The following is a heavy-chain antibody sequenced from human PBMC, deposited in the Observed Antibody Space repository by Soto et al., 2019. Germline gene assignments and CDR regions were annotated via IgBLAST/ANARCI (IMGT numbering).Heavy chain of an antibody. CDR2: ISSSSSDI. V-gene: IGHV3-48*02. CDR3: ARASATVTIRWFDP. CDR1: GFMFSSYS. D-gene: IGHD4-17*01. Sequence: GGSLRLSCAASGFMFSSYSMKWVRQAPGKGLEWVSYISSSSSDIYYADSVKGRFIVSRDNARNSVYLQMNSLRDEDTAVYYCARASATVTIRWFDPWGQGTLVTVSS. J-gene: IGHJ5*02.